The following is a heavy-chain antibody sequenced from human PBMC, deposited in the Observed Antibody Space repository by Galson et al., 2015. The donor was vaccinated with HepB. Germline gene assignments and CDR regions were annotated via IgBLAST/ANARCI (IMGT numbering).Heavy chain of an antibody. Sequence: SLRLSCAASGYAFSDYWMSWVRQAPGEGLEWVAITNQDGSKKNHVDSVKGRSAISRDNSDNSLYLQMSSLTAEDTAVYYCVRGSEVPGVDYWGQGTLVIVSS. CDR2: TNQDGSKK. V-gene: IGHV3-7*04. CDR1: GYAFSDYW. J-gene: IGHJ4*02. D-gene: IGHD3-10*01. CDR3: VRGSEVPGVDY.